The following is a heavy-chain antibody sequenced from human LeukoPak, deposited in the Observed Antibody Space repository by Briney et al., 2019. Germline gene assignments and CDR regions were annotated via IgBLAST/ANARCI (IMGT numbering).Heavy chain of an antibody. CDR3: ARGDHYYDSSGYYFDY. J-gene: IGHJ4*02. Sequence: ASVKVSCKASGYTFTSYGISWVRQAPGQGLEWMGWISAYNGNTNYAQKLQGRVTMTTDTSTSTAYMELRSLRSDDTAVYYCARGDHYYDSSGYYFDYWGQGTLVTVSS. CDR2: ISAYNGNT. V-gene: IGHV1-18*01. CDR1: GYTFTSYG. D-gene: IGHD3-22*01.